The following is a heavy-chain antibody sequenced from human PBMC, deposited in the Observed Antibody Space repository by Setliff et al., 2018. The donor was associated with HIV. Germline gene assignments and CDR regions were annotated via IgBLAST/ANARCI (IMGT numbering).Heavy chain of an antibody. D-gene: IGHD1-26*01. J-gene: IGHJ4*02. V-gene: IGHV7-4-1*02. Sequence: ASVKVSCKASGYTVTTYGISWVRQAPGQGLEWMGWFNTETRNPMYAQAFKGRLVFSLDTSVSTAYLQINSLKAEDTAMYYCARVGSYWSTSDYWGQGALVTVSS. CDR1: GYTVTTYG. CDR2: FNTETRNP. CDR3: ARVGSYWSTSDY.